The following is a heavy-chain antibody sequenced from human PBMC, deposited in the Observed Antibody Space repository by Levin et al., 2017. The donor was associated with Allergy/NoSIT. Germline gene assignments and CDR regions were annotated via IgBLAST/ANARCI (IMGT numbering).Heavy chain of an antibody. CDR3: VTATVGPGSGGSCEAWYFDL. J-gene: IGHJ2*01. CDR2: IKSKTDGGTT. D-gene: IGHD2-15*01. CDR1: GFSFTGAW. Sequence: PGGSLRLSCAASGFSFTGAWMTWVRQAPGKGLEWVGHIKSKTDGGTTRYATPVKGRFSISRDDSKKTVFLPMNSLKTEDTAAYYWVTATVGPGSGGSCEAWYFDLWGRGTLVTVSS. V-gene: IGHV3-15*07.